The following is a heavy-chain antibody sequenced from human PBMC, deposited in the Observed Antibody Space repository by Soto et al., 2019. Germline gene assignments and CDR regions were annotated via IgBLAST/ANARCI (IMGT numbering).Heavy chain of an antibody. CDR1: GFTFSNYW. Sequence: EVQLVESGGGLVQPGGSLRLSCAASGFTFSNYWMTWVRQAPGKGLEWVANIRQDGSEGSYVDSVKGRFTISRDNAKVSLFLQMNSLRAEDTAVYFCARERGSKSMDLWGQGTTVTVSS. V-gene: IGHV3-7*03. J-gene: IGHJ6*02. CDR3: ARERGSKSMDL. CDR2: IRQDGSEG.